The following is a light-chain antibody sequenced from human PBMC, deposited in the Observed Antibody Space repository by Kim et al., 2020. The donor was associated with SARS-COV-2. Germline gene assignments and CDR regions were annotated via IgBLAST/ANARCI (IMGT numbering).Light chain of an antibody. V-gene: IGLV3-19*01. CDR1: NLRSYY. Sequence: ALGQTVRITCQGENLRSYYATWYQQKPGQAPIVVIYGKNNRPSGIPDRFSGSSSGNTASLTITGTQAGDEADYYCNSRDSNDNVVFGGGTKLTVL. CDR2: GKN. J-gene: IGLJ2*01. CDR3: NSRDSNDNVV.